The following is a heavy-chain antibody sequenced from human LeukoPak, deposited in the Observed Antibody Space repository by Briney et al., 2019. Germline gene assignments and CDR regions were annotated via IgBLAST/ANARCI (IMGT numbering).Heavy chain of an antibody. V-gene: IGHV3-21*01. D-gene: IGHD3-10*01. J-gene: IGHJ6*02. CDR1: GFTFSSYS. CDR3: ARVEALLWFGESPYYGMDV. CDR2: ISSSSSYI. Sequence: PGGSLRLSCAASGFTFSSYSMNWVRQAPGKGLEWVSSISSSSSYIYYADSVKGRFTISRDNAKNSLYLQMNSLRAEGTAVYYCARVEALLWFGESPYYGMDVWGQGTTVTVSS.